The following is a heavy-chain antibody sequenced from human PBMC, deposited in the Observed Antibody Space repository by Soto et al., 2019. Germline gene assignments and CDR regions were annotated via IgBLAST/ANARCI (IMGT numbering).Heavy chain of an antibody. CDR1: GFTFSSYA. J-gene: IGHJ4*02. CDR2: ISSSGGST. D-gene: IGHD5-18*01. V-gene: IGHV3-23*01. Sequence: EVQLLESGGGLVQPGGSLRLSCAASGFTFSSYAMSWVRQAPGKGLEWVSGISSSGGSTYYADSVKGRFTISRDNSKNTLYLQMSSLRAEDTALYYCAKDLSYGYVDYWGQGTLVTVSS. CDR3: AKDLSYGYVDY.